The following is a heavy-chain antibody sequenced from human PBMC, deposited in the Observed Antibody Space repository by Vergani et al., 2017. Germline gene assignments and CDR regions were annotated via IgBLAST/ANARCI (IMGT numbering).Heavy chain of an antibody. J-gene: IGHJ4*02. CDR1: GFTFSSYS. Sequence: EVQLVESGGGLVKPGGSLRLSCAASGFTFSSYSMNWVRQAPGKGLEWVSSISSSSSYIYYADSVKGRFTISRDNAKNSLYLQMNSLRAEDTAVNYCASNYYYDSSGYYYDYWGQGTLVTVSS. CDR3: ASNYYYDSSGYYYDY. D-gene: IGHD3-22*01. V-gene: IGHV3-21*01. CDR2: ISSSSSYI.